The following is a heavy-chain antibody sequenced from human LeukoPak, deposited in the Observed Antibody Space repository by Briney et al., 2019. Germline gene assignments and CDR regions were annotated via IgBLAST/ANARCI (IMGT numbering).Heavy chain of an antibody. D-gene: IGHD3-22*01. J-gene: IGHJ4*02. CDR2: IYSGGST. Sequence: PGGSLRLSCAASGFTVSSNYMSWVRQAPGKGLEWVSVIYSGGSTYYADSVKGRFTISRDNSKNTLYPQMNSLRAEDTAVYYCASLTYYYDSSGYFHAPFDYWGQGTLVTVSS. CDR3: ASLTYYYDSSGYFHAPFDY. V-gene: IGHV3-66*01. CDR1: GFTVSSNY.